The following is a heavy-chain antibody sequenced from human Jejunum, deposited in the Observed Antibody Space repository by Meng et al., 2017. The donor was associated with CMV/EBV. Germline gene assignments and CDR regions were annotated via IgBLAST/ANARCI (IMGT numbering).Heavy chain of an antibody. CDR2: LSYDSYNR. J-gene: IGHJ4*01. Sequence: YAMNWVRRAPGKGLDWVAFLSYDSYNRYYADSVRGRFTVSRDDSNSTLYLQLNNLRVEDTAVYYCARDPVRKIAMEAAGYFDFWGHGTPVTVSS. V-gene: IGHV3-30*14. CDR3: ARDPVRKIAMEAAGYFDF. CDR1: YA. D-gene: IGHD2-21*01.